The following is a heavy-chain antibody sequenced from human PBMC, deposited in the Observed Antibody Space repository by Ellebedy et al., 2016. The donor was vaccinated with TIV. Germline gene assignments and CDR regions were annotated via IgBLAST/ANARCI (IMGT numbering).Heavy chain of an antibody. J-gene: IGHJ4*02. Sequence: MPSETLSLTCIVSGGSIGVYYWSLIRQPPGKGLEWIGTAYYSGYTNYNPSLKSRVAMSLDTSKNQFSLNVNSVSATDTAVYYCARHGARGLIRDFDSWGQGTLVTVSS. V-gene: IGHV4-59*08. CDR2: AYYSGYT. CDR1: GGSIGVYY. D-gene: IGHD3-10*01. CDR3: ARHGARGLIRDFDS.